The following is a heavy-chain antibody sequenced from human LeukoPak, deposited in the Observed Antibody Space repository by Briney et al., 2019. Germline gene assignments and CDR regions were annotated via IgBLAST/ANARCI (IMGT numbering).Heavy chain of an antibody. Sequence: ASVKVSCKASGYIFNRQGMNWVRQAPGQGLEWMGWINTDSGNPTYAQGFTGRFVFSLDTSVSTAYLQISSLKAEDTAVYYCARARSGWASDAFDIWGQGTMVTVSS. J-gene: IGHJ3*02. CDR1: GYIFNRQG. CDR2: INTDSGNP. V-gene: IGHV7-4-1*02. D-gene: IGHD6-19*01. CDR3: ARARSGWASDAFDI.